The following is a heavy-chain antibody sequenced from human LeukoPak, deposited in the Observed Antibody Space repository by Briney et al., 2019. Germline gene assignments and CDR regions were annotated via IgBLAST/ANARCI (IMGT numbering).Heavy chain of an antibody. Sequence: SETLSLTCTVSGGSISSSSYYWGWIRQPPGKGLEWIGSIYYSGSTYYNPSLKSRVTISVDKSKNQFSLKLSSVTAADTAVYYCAGEGRDSSGYYYGSPSAFDIWGQGTMVTVSS. CDR2: IYYSGST. CDR1: GGSISSSSYY. D-gene: IGHD3-22*01. V-gene: IGHV4-39*07. CDR3: AGEGRDSSGYYYGSPSAFDI. J-gene: IGHJ3*02.